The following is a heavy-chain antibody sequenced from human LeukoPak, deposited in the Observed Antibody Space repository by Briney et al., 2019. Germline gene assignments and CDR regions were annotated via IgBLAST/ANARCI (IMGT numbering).Heavy chain of an antibody. D-gene: IGHD4-17*01. CDR1: DFTFRSYA. CDR2: IGGSGSRR. CDR3: ATAYADSGDYEAY. J-gene: IGHJ4*02. Sequence: GGSLRLSCAASDFTFRSYAMSWVRQAPGKGLEWVSAIGGSGSRRYHADSVKGRFTISRDNSRNTLYLQMNLLRAENTAVYYCATAYADSGDYEAYWGQGTLVTVSS. V-gene: IGHV3-23*01.